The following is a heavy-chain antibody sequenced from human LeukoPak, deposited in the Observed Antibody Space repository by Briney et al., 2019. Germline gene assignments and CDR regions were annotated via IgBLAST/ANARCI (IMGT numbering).Heavy chain of an antibody. J-gene: IGHJ4*02. Sequence: ASVKVSCKASGFTFTSSAVQWVRQARGQRLEWIGWIVVGSGNTNYAQKFLERVTITRDMSTSTAYMELSSLRSEDTAVYYCEAVGYCSSHSCYARENYFDYWGQGTLVTVSS. CDR1: GFTFTSSA. D-gene: IGHD2-2*01. CDR3: EAVGYCSSHSCYARENYFDY. CDR2: IVVGSGNT. V-gene: IGHV1-58*01.